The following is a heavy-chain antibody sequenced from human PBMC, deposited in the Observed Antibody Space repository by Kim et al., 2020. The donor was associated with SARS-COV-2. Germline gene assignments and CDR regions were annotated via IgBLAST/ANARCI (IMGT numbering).Heavy chain of an antibody. CDR2: INPSGGDT. D-gene: IGHD3-10*01. Sequence: ASVKVSCKASGYTFTRYYMHCVRQAPGQGLEWMGIINPSGGDTSYAQKFQGRVTMTRDTSTSTVYMALSSLRSEDTAVYYCARDRFGEGYYYGMDVWGQG. J-gene: IGHJ6*02. CDR1: GYTFTRYY. CDR3: ARDRFGEGYYYGMDV. V-gene: IGHV1-46*01.